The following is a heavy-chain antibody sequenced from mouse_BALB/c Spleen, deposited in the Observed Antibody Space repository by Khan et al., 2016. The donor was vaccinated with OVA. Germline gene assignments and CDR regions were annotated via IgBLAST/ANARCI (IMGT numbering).Heavy chain of an antibody. V-gene: IGHV1-7*01. Sequence: QVQLQQSGAELAKPGASVKMSCKASGYTFTSFWMHWVKQRPGQGLEWIGYINPTSGYTDYNEKFKDRATLSADTSSSQAYMQLSSLTSEDSAVYFCTRERIDYWGQGTTLTVSS. J-gene: IGHJ2*01. CDR3: TRERIDY. CDR2: INPTSGYT. CDR1: GYTFTSFW.